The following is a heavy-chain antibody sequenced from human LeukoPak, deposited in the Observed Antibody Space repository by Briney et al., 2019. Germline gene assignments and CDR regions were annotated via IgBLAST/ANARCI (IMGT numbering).Heavy chain of an antibody. D-gene: IGHD3-10*01. CDR2: ISSTGGTA. CDR1: GFTFSSFG. Sequence: GGSLRLSCAASGFTFSSFGMSWVRQAPGKGLEWVSAISSTGGTAYYADSVKGRFTISRDNSKNTLYLQMNSLRAEDTAVYYCAKDLGYYGSGSPFDYWGQGTLVTVSS. V-gene: IGHV3-23*01. CDR3: AKDLGYYGSGSPFDY. J-gene: IGHJ4*02.